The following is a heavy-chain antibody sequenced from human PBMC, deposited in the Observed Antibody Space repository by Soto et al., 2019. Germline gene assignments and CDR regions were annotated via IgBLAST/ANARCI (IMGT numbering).Heavy chain of an antibody. V-gene: IGHV3-13*01. CDR2: IGTAGDT. CDR3: AKSQEIGPHFFDS. CDR1: GFTFSGFD. Sequence: PGGSLRLSCEASGFTFSGFDIHWVRQPTGKGLEWVSSIGTAGDTYYAVSVNGRFTISRDNAKYSLSLQMNSLRAGGMSVYFCAKSQEIGPHFFDSWGQGTQVTVSS. D-gene: IGHD3-3*02. J-gene: IGHJ4*02.